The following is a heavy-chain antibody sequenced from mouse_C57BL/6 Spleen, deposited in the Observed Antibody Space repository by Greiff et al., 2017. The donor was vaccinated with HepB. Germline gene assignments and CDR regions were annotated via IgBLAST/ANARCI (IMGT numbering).Heavy chain of an antibody. V-gene: IGHV1-69*01. Sequence: QVQLQQPGAELVMPGASVKLSCKASGYTFTSYWMHWVKQRPGQGLEWIGEIYPSDSYTNYNQKFKGKSTLTVDKSSSTAYMQLSSLTSEDSAVYYCARYVYYFDYWGQGTTLTVSS. J-gene: IGHJ2*01. CDR1: GYTFTSYW. CDR2: IYPSDSYT. CDR3: ARYVYYFDY.